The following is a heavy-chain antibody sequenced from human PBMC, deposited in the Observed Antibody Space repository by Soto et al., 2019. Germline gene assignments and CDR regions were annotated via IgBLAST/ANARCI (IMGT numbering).Heavy chain of an antibody. D-gene: IGHD6-19*01. J-gene: IGHJ4*02. CDR3: ARAGGLGAVAVDY. CDR2: MYHSGST. CDR1: GGSISSGGSS. V-gene: IGHV4-30-2*01. Sequence: QLQLQESGSGLVKPSQTLSLTCAVSGGSISSGGSSWGWIRQPPGKGLECIGYMYHSGSTYYNPSHQSRVTISVDRSKNHFYLKLSSVTAADTAVYSCARAGGLGAVAVDYWGQGTLVTVSS.